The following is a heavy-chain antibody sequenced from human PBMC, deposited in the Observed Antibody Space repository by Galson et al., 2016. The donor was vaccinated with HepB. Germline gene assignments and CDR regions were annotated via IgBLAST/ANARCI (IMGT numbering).Heavy chain of an antibody. CDR1: GYTFTSSD. CDR2: MNPKSGNT. CDR3: AREIPRKQLWLRFGYFDS. V-gene: IGHV1-8*01. Sequence: SVKVSCKASGYTFTSSDINWVRQATGQGLEWMGWMNPKSGNTGYAQKFQGRVTITRDTSISTAYMELSSLRSEDTAVYYCAREIPRKQLWLRFGYFDSWGQGTPVTVSS. J-gene: IGHJ4*02. D-gene: IGHD5-18*01.